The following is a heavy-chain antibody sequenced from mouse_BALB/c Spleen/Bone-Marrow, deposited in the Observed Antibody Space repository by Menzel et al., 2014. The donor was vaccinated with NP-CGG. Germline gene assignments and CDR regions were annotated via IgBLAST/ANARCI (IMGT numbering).Heavy chain of an antibody. V-gene: IGHV1-9*01. D-gene: IGHD3-2*01. J-gene: IGHJ3*01. CDR1: GYTFSSYW. CDR3: ARDSSDYLAWFAY. CDR2: ILPGSDST. Sequence: QLQQSGAELMKPGASVKISCKATGYTFSSYWIEWVKQRPGHGLEWIGEILPGSDSTNYNENFKGKATFTADTSSNTAYMQLNSLTSEDSAVYFCARDSSDYLAWFAYWGQGTLVTVSA.